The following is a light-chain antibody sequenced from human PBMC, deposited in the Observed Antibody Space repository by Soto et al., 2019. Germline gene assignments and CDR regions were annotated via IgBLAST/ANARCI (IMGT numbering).Light chain of an antibody. V-gene: IGLV2-23*02. Sequence: QSVLTQPASVSGSPGQSIPISCTGTSSDVGSYNLVSWYQQHPGKAPKLMIYEVSKRPSGVSNRFSGSKSGNTASLTISGLQAEDEADYYCCSYAGSSTLVFGTGTKVTVL. CDR2: EVS. CDR3: CSYAGSSTLV. J-gene: IGLJ1*01. CDR1: SSDVGSYNL.